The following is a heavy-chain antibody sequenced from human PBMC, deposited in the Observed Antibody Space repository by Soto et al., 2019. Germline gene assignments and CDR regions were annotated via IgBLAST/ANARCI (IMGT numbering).Heavy chain of an antibody. J-gene: IGHJ5*01. CDR1: GGSISSSSYY. D-gene: IGHD3-10*01. CDR3: SRHTLLRFGEFNWFDP. V-gene: IGHV4-39*01. CDR2: IYYSGST. Sequence: SETLSLTCTVSGGSISSSSYYWGWIRQPPGKGLEWIGSIYYSGSTYYNPSLKSRVTISVDTSKNQFSLKLSSVTAADTAVYYCSRHTLLRFGEFNWFDPWGQGTLVTVSS.